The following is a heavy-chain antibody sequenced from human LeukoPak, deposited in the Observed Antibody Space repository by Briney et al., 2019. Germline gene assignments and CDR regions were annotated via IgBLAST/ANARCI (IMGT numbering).Heavy chain of an antibody. CDR2: ISGSGGTT. CDR1: GFTFSSYA. CDR3: ARGGTPGFSTGRIDY. J-gene: IGHJ4*02. D-gene: IGHD6-19*01. V-gene: IGHV3-23*01. Sequence: GGSLRLSCAASGFTFSSYAMTWVRQAPGKGLEWVSGISGSGGTTYSADSVKGRFTISRDNSKNTLYLQMNSLRAEDTAVYYCARGGTPGFSTGRIDYWGQGTLVTVSS.